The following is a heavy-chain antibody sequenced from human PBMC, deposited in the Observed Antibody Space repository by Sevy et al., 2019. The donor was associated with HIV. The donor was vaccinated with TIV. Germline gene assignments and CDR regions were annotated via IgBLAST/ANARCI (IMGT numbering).Heavy chain of an antibody. D-gene: IGHD1-26*01. CDR1: XXTFTSYG. CDR3: ARDGCELPPRGVDY. CDR2: ISAYNGNT. Sequence: ASVMVSCKASXXTFTSYGXSWVRQAPGQGLEWMGWISAYNGNTNYAQKLQGRVTMTTDTSTSTAYMELRSLRSDDTAVYYXARDGCELPPRGVDYWGQGTLVTVSS. J-gene: IGHJ4*02. V-gene: IGHV1-18*01.